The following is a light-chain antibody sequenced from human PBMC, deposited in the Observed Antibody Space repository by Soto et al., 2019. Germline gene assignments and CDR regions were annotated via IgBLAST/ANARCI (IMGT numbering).Light chain of an antibody. V-gene: IGLV1-47*02. Sequence: QSVLTQPPSASGTPGQRVTISCSGSRSNIGRDYVYWFQQLPGTAPKLLIYSNNQRPSGVPDRFSGSKSGTSASLAISGLRSEDEADYCCAVWDDSLSTWVFGGGTKLTVL. J-gene: IGLJ3*02. CDR3: AVWDDSLSTWV. CDR2: SNN. CDR1: RSNIGRDY.